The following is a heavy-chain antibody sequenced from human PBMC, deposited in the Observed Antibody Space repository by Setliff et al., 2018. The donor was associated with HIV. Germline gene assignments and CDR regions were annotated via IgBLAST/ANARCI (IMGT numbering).Heavy chain of an antibody. Sequence: GGSLRLSCAASGFTFSTYAMSWVRQAPGKGLEWVSALSGAGGSTYYADSVKGRFTISRDNYKNTRYLQMNSLRAEDTAVYYCAKAVGVQWFGGYFDHWGQGTPVTVSS. J-gene: IGHJ4*02. CDR1: GFTFSTYA. D-gene: IGHD3-10*01. V-gene: IGHV3-23*01. CDR3: AKAVGVQWFGGYFDH. CDR2: LSGAGGST.